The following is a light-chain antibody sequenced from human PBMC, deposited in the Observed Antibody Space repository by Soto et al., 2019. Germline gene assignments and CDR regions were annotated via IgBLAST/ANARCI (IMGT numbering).Light chain of an antibody. CDR3: NSYTISGTYV. J-gene: IGLJ1*01. Sequence: QSALTQPPSVSGSPGQSVTISCTGTSSDVGSYNGVSWYQQPPGTAPKLIIYEGSTRPSGVPDRFSGSKSGNTASLTITGLQAEDEADYYCNSYTISGTYVFGTGTQLTVL. CDR1: SSDVGSYNG. CDR2: EGS. V-gene: IGLV2-18*02.